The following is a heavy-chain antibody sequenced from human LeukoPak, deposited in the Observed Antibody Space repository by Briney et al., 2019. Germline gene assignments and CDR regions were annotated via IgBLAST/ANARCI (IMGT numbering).Heavy chain of an antibody. Sequence: ASVKVSCKASGYTFTGYYMHWVRQAPGQGLEWMGWINPNSGGTNYAQKFQGRVTMTRDTSISTAYMELSRLRPDDTAVYYCARGHTAMGQGHYWGQGTLVTVSS. D-gene: IGHD5-18*01. J-gene: IGHJ4*02. V-gene: IGHV1-2*02. CDR1: GYTFTGYY. CDR3: ARGHTAMGQGHY. CDR2: INPNSGGT.